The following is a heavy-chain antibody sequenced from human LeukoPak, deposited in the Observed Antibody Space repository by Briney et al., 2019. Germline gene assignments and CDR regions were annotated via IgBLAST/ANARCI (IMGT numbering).Heavy chain of an antibody. Sequence: GGSLRLSCAASGFTFDDYAMHWVRQAPGKGLEWVSGISWNSGSIGYADSVKGRFTISRDNAKNSLYLQMNSLRAEDTALYYCAKDHKMSVGATWGGGYYFDYWGQGTLVTVSS. D-gene: IGHD1-26*01. V-gene: IGHV3-9*01. CDR2: ISWNSGSI. J-gene: IGHJ4*02. CDR3: AKDHKMSVGATWGGGYYFDY. CDR1: GFTFDDYA.